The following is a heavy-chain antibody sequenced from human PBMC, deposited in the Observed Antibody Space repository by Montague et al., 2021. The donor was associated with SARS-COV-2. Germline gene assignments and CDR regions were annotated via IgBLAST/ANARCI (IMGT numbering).Heavy chain of an antibody. Sequence: SETLSLTCTVSGGSISSSSYYWGWIRQPPGKGLEWIGSINYSGSTYYNPSLKSRVTISVDTSKNQFSLKLSSVTAADTAVYYCARHPRGYYDYVWGSPSYYFDYWGQGTLVTVSS. V-gene: IGHV4-39*01. D-gene: IGHD3-16*01. CDR2: INYSGST. J-gene: IGHJ4*02. CDR3: ARHPRGYYDYVWGSPSYYFDY. CDR1: GGSISSSSYY.